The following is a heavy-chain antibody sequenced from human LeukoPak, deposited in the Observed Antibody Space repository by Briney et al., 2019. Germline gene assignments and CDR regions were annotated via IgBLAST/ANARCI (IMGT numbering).Heavy chain of an antibody. Sequence: PGRSLRLSRAASGFTFSSYGMHWVRQTPGKGLEWVAVIWYDGSNKYYADSVKGRFTISRDNSKNTLYLQMNSLRAEDTAVYYCAKDLRSGYYYDSTLDYWGQGTLVTVSS. CDR3: AKDLRSGYYYDSTLDY. CDR2: IWYDGSNK. J-gene: IGHJ4*02. V-gene: IGHV3-33*06. D-gene: IGHD3-22*01. CDR1: GFTFSSYG.